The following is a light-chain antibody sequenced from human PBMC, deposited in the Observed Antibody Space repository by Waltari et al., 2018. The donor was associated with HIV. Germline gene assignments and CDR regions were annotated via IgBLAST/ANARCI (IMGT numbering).Light chain of an antibody. CDR1: NSDVGNYKL. Sequence: QSALTQPASVSGSPGQSITISCTGTNSDVGNYKLVSWYQQHPGKAPKLMIYEVNKRPSGISDRFSGSKSDNTASLTISGLQAEDEADYYCCSYASSTTYVFGTGTKITVL. J-gene: IGLJ1*01. V-gene: IGLV2-23*02. CDR3: CSYASSTTYV. CDR2: EVN.